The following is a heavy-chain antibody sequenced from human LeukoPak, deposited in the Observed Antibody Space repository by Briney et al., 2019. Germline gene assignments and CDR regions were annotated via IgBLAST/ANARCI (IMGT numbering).Heavy chain of an antibody. CDR1: GGSISSYY. V-gene: IGHV4-4*07. Sequence: SETLSLTCTVSGGSISSYYWSWIRQPAGKGLEWIGRIYTSGSTNYNPSLKSRVTMSVDTSKNQLSLKLSSVTAADTAVYYCARERGGVVVVIGSRFDPWGQGTLVTASS. CDR2: IYTSGST. CDR3: ARERGGVVVVIGSRFDP. J-gene: IGHJ5*02. D-gene: IGHD3-22*01.